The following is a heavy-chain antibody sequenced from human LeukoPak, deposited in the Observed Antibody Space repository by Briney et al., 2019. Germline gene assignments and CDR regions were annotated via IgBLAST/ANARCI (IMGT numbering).Heavy chain of an antibody. CDR2: MNPNSGNT. CDR3: AREGPDSGYDYTSYYYMDV. D-gene: IGHD5-12*01. J-gene: IGHJ6*03. CDR1: GYTFTSYD. V-gene: IGHV1-8*01. Sequence: ASVKVSCKASGYTFTSYDINWVRQATGQGLEWMGWMNPNSGNTGYAQKFQGRVTMTRNTSISTAYMELSSLRSEDTAVYHCAREGPDSGYDYTSYYYMDVWGKGTTVTISS.